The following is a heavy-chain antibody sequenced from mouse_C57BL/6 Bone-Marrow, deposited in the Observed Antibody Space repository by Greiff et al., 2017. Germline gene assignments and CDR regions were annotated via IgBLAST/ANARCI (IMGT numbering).Heavy chain of an antibody. CDR1: GFNIKDDY. CDR2: IDPENGDT. CDR3: TNPGVADFDY. J-gene: IGHJ2*01. Sequence: VQLQQSGAELVRPGASVKLSCTASGFNIKDDYMHWVKQRPEQGLEWIGWIDPENGDTEYASKFQGKATITAATSSTTAYLQLSSLTSEDTAVYYCTNPGVADFDYWGQGTTLTVSS. D-gene: IGHD1-1*01. V-gene: IGHV14-4*01.